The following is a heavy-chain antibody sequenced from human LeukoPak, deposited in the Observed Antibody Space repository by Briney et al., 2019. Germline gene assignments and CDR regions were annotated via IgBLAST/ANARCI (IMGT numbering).Heavy chain of an antibody. CDR3: ARGKRRFDY. Sequence: GGSLRLSCAASGFNFSDYSMSWIRQAPGKGLEWVSYISSSGFSTYYAGSVKGRFTISRDNARNSLYLQMNSLAPEDTALYYCARGKRRFDYWGQGTLVSVSS. J-gene: IGHJ4*02. V-gene: IGHV3-11*01. CDR1: GFNFSDYS. CDR2: ISSSGFST.